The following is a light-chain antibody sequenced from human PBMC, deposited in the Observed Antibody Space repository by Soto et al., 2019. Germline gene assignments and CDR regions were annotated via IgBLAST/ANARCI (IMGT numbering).Light chain of an antibody. J-gene: IGLJ3*02. CDR3: AAWDGSLNGWV. V-gene: IGLV1-44*01. Sequence: QSVLTQPPSASGTPGQRVTISCSGSSSNIGTNTVNWYQQFPGTAPELLIYSNDQRPSGVPDRFSGSKSGTSASLAIGGLQSDDEADYYCAAWDGSLNGWVLGGGTTLPVL. CDR2: SND. CDR1: SSNIGTNT.